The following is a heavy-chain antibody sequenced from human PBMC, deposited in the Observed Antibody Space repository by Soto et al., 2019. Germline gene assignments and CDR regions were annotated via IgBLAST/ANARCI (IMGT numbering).Heavy chain of an antibody. J-gene: IGHJ4*02. D-gene: IGHD4-17*01. V-gene: IGHV4-39*01. CDR2: IYYSGST. Sequence: QLQLQESGPGLVKPSETLSLTCTVSGGSISSSSYYWGWIRQPPGKGLEWIGSIYYSGSTYYNPSLKSRVTISVDTAKNQFSLKLSSVTAADTAVYYCARRDMTTVSPFDYWGQGTLVTVSS. CDR3: ARRDMTTVSPFDY. CDR1: GGSISSSSYY.